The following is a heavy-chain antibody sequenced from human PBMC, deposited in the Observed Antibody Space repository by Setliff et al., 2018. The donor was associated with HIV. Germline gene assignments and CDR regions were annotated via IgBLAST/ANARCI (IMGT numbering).Heavy chain of an antibody. CDR1: RFTFSDYE. D-gene: IGHD6-6*01. Sequence: LRLSCAASRFTFSDYEMNWVRQAPGKGLEWVSFISSSGSTIYYADSVKGRFTVSRDNAKNSLYLQMNSLRAEDTAVYYCAKDPEYSSSYYFFYMDVWGKGTTVTVSS. J-gene: IGHJ6*03. V-gene: IGHV3-48*03. CDR3: AKDPEYSSSYYFFYMDV. CDR2: ISSSGSTI.